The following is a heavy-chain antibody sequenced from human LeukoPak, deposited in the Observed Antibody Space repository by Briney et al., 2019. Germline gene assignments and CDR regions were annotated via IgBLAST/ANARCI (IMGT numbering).Heavy chain of an antibody. CDR2: IIPIFGTA. V-gene: IGHV1-69*13. CDR3: ARDRPGVEVPAVGNWFDP. CDR1: GGTFSSYA. J-gene: IGHJ5*02. D-gene: IGHD2-2*01. Sequence: SVKVSCKASGGTFSSYAISWVRQAPGQGLEWMGGIIPIFGTANYAQKFQGRVTITADESTSTAYMELSSLRSEDTAVYYCARDRPGVEVPAVGNWFDPWGQGILVTVSS.